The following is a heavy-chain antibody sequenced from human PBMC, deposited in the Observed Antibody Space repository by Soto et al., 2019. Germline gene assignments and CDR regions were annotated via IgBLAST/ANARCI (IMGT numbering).Heavy chain of an antibody. CDR3: AKDGITIFGVVITTYYYYYGMDV. CDR2: ISGSGGST. D-gene: IGHD3-3*01. V-gene: IGHV3-23*01. CDR1: GFTFSSYA. J-gene: IGHJ6*02. Sequence: PGGSLRLSCAASGFTFSSYAMSWVRQAPGKGLEWVSAISGSGGSTYYADSVKGRFTISRDNSKNTLYLQMNSLRAEDTAVYYCAKDGITIFGVVITTYYYYYGMDVWGQGTTVTVSS.